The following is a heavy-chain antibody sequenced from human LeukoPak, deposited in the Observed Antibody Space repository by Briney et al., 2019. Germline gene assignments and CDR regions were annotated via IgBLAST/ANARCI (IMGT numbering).Heavy chain of an antibody. CDR3: ARSYSGYDLAFFDY. CDR2: IYYSGST. J-gene: IGHJ4*02. Sequence: PSETLSLTCTVSGGSISSYYWSWIRQPPGKGLEWIGCIYYSGSTNYNPSLKSRVTISVDTSKNQFSLKLSSVTAADTAVYYCARSYSGYDLAFFDYWGQGTLVTVSS. D-gene: IGHD5-12*01. V-gene: IGHV4-59*01. CDR1: GGSISSYY.